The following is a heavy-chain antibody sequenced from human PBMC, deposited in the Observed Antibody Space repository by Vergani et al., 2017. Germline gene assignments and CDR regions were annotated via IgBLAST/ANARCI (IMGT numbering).Heavy chain of an antibody. V-gene: IGHV3-48*03. CDR1: GFTFSSYE. CDR2: ISSSGSTI. D-gene: IGHD4-17*01. CDR3: ASHNYGDYGNWFDP. Sequence: EVQLVESGGGLVQPGGSLRLSCAASGFTFSSYEMNWVRQAPGKGLEWVSYISSSGSTIYYADSVKGRFTISRDNAKNSLYLQMNSLRAEDTAVYYCASHNYGDYGNWFDPWGQGTLVTVSS. J-gene: IGHJ5*02.